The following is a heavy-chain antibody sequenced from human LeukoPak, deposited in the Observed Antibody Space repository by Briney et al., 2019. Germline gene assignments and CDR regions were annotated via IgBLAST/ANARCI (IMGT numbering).Heavy chain of an antibody. Sequence: GESLKISCKGSGYSFTNYWIGWVRQMPGKGLEWMGIIYPGDSDTRYSPSFQGQVTISADKSISTAYLQWSSLKASDTAMYYCARGSYDSSGPGAFDIWGQGTTVTVSS. CDR1: GYSFTNYW. CDR2: IYPGDSDT. J-gene: IGHJ3*02. D-gene: IGHD3-22*01. V-gene: IGHV5-51*01. CDR3: ARGSYDSSGPGAFDI.